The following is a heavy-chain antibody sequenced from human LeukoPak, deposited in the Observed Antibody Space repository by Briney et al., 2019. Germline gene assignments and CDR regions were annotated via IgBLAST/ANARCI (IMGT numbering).Heavy chain of an antibody. CDR1: GFTFSSYA. Sequence: GGSLRLSCAASGFTFSSYAMHWVRQAPGKGLEYVSAISSNGGSTYYANSVKGRFTISRDNSKNTLYLQMGSLRAEYMAVYYCARAVFFYGGYCSGGSCPYYYYYMDVWGKGTTVTVS. CDR2: ISSNGGST. D-gene: IGHD2-15*01. V-gene: IGHV3-64*01. CDR3: ARAVFFYGGYCSGGSCPYYYYYMDV. J-gene: IGHJ6*03.